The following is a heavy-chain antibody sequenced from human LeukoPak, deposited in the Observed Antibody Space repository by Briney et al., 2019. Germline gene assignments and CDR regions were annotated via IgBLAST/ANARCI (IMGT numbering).Heavy chain of an antibody. CDR2: IYTGGST. CDR3: VRDSYGTS. V-gene: IGHV3-66*01. CDR1: GFTLSSSY. J-gene: IGHJ4*02. D-gene: IGHD3-16*01. Sequence: GGSLRLSCAVSGFTLSSSYMSWVRQAPGKGLEWVSIIYTGGSTYYADSVKGRFTISRDNSKNTLYLQMNSLRDDDTAVYYCVRDSYGTSWGQGTLVTVSS.